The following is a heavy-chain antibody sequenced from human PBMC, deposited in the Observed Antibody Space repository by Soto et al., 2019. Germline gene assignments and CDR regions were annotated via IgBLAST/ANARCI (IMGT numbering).Heavy chain of an antibody. Sequence: EVQLVESGGGLVQPGGSLRLSCAASGFTFSSYSMNWVRQAPGKGLEWVSCLSSCSSTIYSADSVKGRLTISRDNAKNSPYLQMNSLSPEDTAVNYCASAGSSWNGALRFDYWGQGTLVTVP. CDR3: ASAGSSWNGALRFDY. D-gene: IGHD6-13*01. V-gene: IGHV3-48*01. J-gene: IGHJ4*02. CDR2: LSSCSSTI. CDR1: GFTFSSYS.